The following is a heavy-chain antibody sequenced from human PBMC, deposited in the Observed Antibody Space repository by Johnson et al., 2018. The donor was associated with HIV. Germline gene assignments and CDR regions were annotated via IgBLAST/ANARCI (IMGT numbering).Heavy chain of an antibody. V-gene: IGHV3-66*03. CDR3: ARALEGDAFDI. Sequence: VQLVESGGGLIQPGGSLRLSCVASGFTVSYNYMNWVRQAPGKGLEWVSVIYSGGNTFYADSVQGRFTISRDNSKNTLYLQMNSLRAEDTAVYYCARALEGDAFDIWGRGTIVIVSS. D-gene: IGHD5-24*01. CDR2: IYSGGNT. CDR1: GFTVSYNY. J-gene: IGHJ3*02.